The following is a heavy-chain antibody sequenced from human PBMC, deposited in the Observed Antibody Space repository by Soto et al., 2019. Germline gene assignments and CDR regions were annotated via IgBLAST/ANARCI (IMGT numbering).Heavy chain of an antibody. CDR3: RYSYGSGLHFDY. Sequence: SETLSLTCAVYGGSFSGYYWSWIRQPPGKGLEWIGEINHSGSTNYNPSLKSRVTISVDTSKNQFSLKLSSVTAADTAVYYCRYSYGSGLHFDYWGQGTLVTVSS. D-gene: IGHD5-18*01. CDR1: GGSFSGYY. V-gene: IGHV4-34*01. CDR2: INHSGST. J-gene: IGHJ4*02.